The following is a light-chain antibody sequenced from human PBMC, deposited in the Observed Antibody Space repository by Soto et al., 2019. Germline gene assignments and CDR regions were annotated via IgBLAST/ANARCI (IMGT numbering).Light chain of an antibody. J-gene: IGKJ5*01. Sequence: EIVLTQSPGTLSLSPGERATLSCRASQSVRSTYLAWYQQKPGQAPRLLIHGASSRATGIPDRFSGSGSGTDFTLTISRLEPEDFAVYYCQHYSSSLSLTFG. CDR2: GAS. V-gene: IGKV3-20*01. CDR3: QHYSSSLSLT. CDR1: QSVRSTY.